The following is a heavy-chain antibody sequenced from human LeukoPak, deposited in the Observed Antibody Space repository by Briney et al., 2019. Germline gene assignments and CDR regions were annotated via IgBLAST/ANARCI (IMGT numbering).Heavy chain of an antibody. CDR3: AKDFVAAPGTSFEY. V-gene: IGHV3-74*01. CDR2: INSDGSST. CDR1: GFTFSSYW. D-gene: IGHD6-13*01. Sequence: GGSLRLSCAASGFTFSSYWMHWVRQAPGKGLVWVSRINSDGSSTSYADSVKGRFTISRDNSKNTLYLQMNSLRAEDTAVYYCAKDFVAAPGTSFEYWGQGTLVTVSS. J-gene: IGHJ4*02.